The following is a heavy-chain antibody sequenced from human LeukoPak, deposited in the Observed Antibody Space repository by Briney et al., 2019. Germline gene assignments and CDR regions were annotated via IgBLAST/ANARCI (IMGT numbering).Heavy chain of an antibody. D-gene: IGHD2-2*01. CDR1: GGSISSGGYY. J-gene: IGHJ4*02. V-gene: IGHV4-30-2*01. Sequence: PSETLSLTCTVSGGSISSGGYYWSWIRQPPGKGLEWIGYIYHSGSTYYNPSLKSRVTISVDRSKNQFSLKLSSVTAADTAVYYCARASVSTSLIGGVLWGQGTLVTVSS. CDR3: ARASVSTSLIGGVL. CDR2: IYHSGST.